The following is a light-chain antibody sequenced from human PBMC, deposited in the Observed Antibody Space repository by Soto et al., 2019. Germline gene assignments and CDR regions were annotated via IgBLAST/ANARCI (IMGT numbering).Light chain of an antibody. J-gene: IGKJ1*01. CDR3: QQTNSTPPGA. CDR2: DAS. V-gene: IGKV1-5*01. Sequence: DIQMTQFPSTLSASVGDTVTITCRASQSISAWLAWYQQSPGKATKLLIYDASTLEGGVPSRFSGSGSGTDFTLTISSLQPEDFATYYCQQTNSTPPGAFGQGTKVDI. CDR1: QSISAW.